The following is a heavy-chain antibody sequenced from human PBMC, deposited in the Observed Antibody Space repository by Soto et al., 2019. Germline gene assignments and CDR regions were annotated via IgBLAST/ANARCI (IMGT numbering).Heavy chain of an antibody. J-gene: IGHJ3*02. CDR3: AHNIRPSNNWRLIEAFDI. CDR2: IYWDDHK. CDR1: GFSLSTSGVG. V-gene: IGHV2-5*02. Sequence: SGPTLVNPTQTLTLTCNFSGFSLSTSGVGVGWIRQPPGKALEWLALIYWDDHKRYSPSLRSRITITKDTSNNQVVLTMTNMDPVDTATYYCAHNIRPSNNWRLIEAFDIWGQGTMVTVSS. D-gene: IGHD1-1*01.